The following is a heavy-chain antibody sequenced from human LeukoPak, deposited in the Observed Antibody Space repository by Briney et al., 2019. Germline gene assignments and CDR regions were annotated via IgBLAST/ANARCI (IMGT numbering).Heavy chain of an antibody. D-gene: IGHD3-22*01. Sequence: RASVKVSCKASGYIFTSYYMHWVRQAPGQGLEWMGIINPSGGSTSYAQKFQGRATITRGTSTSTVYMELSSLRSEDTAVYYCARNYYDSSGYPFFDYWGQGTLVTVSS. CDR3: ARNYYDSSGYPFFDY. CDR2: INPSGGST. V-gene: IGHV1-46*01. J-gene: IGHJ4*02. CDR1: GYIFTSYY.